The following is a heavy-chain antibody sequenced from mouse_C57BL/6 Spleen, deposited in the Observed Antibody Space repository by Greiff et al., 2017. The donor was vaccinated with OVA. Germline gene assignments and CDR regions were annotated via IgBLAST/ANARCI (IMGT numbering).Heavy chain of an antibody. CDR3: TLHYYGIAY. D-gene: IGHD1-2*01. CDR1: GFTFSDAW. Sequence: EVQGVESGGGLVQPGGSMKLSCAASGFTFSDAWMDWVRQSPETGLEWVAEIRNKANNHATYYAESVKGRFTISRDDSKSSVYLQMNSLRAEDTGIYYCTLHYYGIAYWGQGTLVTVSA. V-gene: IGHV6-6*01. J-gene: IGHJ3*01. CDR2: IRNKANNHAT.